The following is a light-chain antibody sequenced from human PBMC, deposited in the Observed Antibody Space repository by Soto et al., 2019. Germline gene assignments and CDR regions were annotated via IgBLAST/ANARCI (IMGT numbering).Light chain of an antibody. Sequence: DIQMTQSPSTLSASVGDRVTITCRASQSISSWLAWYQQKPGKAPTVLLYDASSLESGDPSRFSGSGSGTEFSLTISSLQPDDFATYYCQQYNHYWTFGQGTRVEIK. CDR1: QSISSW. CDR2: DAS. J-gene: IGKJ1*01. CDR3: QQYNHYWT. V-gene: IGKV1-5*01.